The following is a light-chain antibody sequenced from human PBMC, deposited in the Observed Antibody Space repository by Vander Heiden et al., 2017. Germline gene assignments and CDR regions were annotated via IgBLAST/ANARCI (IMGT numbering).Light chain of an antibody. Sequence: DIVFTQSPCTLSLSPGEGAALACRASQSVISRYLAWYQQKPGQAPRLLIYGASSRATGIPDRFSGSGSGTDFTLTISRLEPEDFAVYYCQQYGSSPLTFGGGTKVEIK. CDR3: QQYGSSPLT. CDR2: GAS. CDR1: QSVISRY. V-gene: IGKV3-20*01. J-gene: IGKJ4*01.